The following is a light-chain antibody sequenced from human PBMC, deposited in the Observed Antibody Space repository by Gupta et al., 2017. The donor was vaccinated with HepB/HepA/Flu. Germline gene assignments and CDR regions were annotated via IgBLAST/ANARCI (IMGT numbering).Light chain of an antibody. CDR3: QVCDSAYDQPV. J-gene: IGLJ2*01. CDR1: TLGNKA. V-gene: IGLV3-21*03. Sequence: SYVLTQAPSVPVAPGKTDTISCGGNTLGNKAAHWYQLKPGQDVALVVLDDSDRPSAIPDRFSGSNSGNTATVMIRRVEVEDEADYYCQVCDSAYDQPVLGGGTMLTVL. CDR2: DDS.